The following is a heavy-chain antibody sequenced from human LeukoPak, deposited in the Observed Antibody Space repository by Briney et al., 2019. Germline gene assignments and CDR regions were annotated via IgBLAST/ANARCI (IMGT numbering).Heavy chain of an antibody. CDR1: GGSISSYY. D-gene: IGHD3-22*01. Sequence: SETLSLTCTVSGGSISSYYWSWLRQPAGKGLEWIGRIYTSGSTNYNPSLKSRVTMSVDTSKNQFSLKLSSVTAADTAVYYCASQYYYDSSGYNYYFDYWGQGTLVTVSS. CDR3: ASQYYYDSSGYNYYFDY. V-gene: IGHV4-4*07. J-gene: IGHJ4*02. CDR2: IYTSGST.